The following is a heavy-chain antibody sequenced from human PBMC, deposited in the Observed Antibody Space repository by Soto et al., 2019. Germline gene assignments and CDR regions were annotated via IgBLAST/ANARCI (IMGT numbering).Heavy chain of an antibody. CDR1: GYTFTSYY. Sequence: QVQLVQSGAEVKKPGASVKVSCKASGYTFTSYYMHWVRQAPGQGLEWMGIINPSGGSTSYAQKFQGRVTMTRDTSTSTVYMELSSLRSEDTAVYYSARSHFVVVPAAPKGENYYYYYYMDVWGKGTTVTVSS. CDR3: ARSHFVVVPAAPKGENYYYYYYMDV. D-gene: IGHD2-2*01. J-gene: IGHJ6*03. CDR2: INPSGGST. V-gene: IGHV1-46*03.